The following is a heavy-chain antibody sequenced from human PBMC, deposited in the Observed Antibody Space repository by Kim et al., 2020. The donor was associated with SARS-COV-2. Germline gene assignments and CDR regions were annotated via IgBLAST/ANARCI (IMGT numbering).Heavy chain of an antibody. J-gene: IGHJ4*02. CDR3: ARDRPFDYGSGGANDY. CDR1: GYTFTSYG. CDR2: ISAYNGNT. Sequence: ASVKVSCKASGYTFTSYGISWVRQAPGQGLEWMGWISAYNGNTNYAQKLQGRVTMTTDTSTSTAYMELRSLRSDDMAVYYCARDRPFDYGSGGANDYWGQGTLVTVSS. V-gene: IGHV1-18*03. D-gene: IGHD3-10*01.